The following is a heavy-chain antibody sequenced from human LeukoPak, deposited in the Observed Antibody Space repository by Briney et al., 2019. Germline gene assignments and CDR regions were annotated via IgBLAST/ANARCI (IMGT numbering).Heavy chain of an antibody. CDR3: AVSGSYSFDY. CDR2: INRSSGDT. CDR1: GFRFDDYG. Sequence: PGGSLRLSCAASGFRFDDYGMSWVRQRQGKGLEWVSGINRSSGDTGYADSVKGRFTISRDNAKNSLYLQMNSLRAEDTAVYYCAVSGSYSFDYWGQGTLVTVSS. V-gene: IGHV3-20*04. D-gene: IGHD3-10*01. J-gene: IGHJ4*02.